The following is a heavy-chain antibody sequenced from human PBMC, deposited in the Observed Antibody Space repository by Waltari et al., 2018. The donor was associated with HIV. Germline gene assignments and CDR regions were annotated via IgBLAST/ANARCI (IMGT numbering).Heavy chain of an antibody. D-gene: IGHD2-2*01. V-gene: IGHV4-39*01. CDR2: IYYSGNT. J-gene: IGHJ3*02. Sequence: QLQLQESGPGLVKPSETLSLTCTVPGGSISSTSYYWGWTRQPPGKGLQWIGSIYYSGNTYYNPSLKSRVTISVDTSKNQFSLKLGSVTAADTAVYYCARSYCSSTSCYAVGALDIWGQGTMVTVSA. CDR3: ARSYCSSTSCYAVGALDI. CDR1: GGSISSTSYY.